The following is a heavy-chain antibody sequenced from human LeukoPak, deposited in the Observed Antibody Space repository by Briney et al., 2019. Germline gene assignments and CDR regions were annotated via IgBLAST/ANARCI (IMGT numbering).Heavy chain of an antibody. CDR2: IYSGGST. Sequence: GALRLSCAASGFTVSSNYMSWVRQAPGKGLEWVSVIYSGGSTYYADSVKGRFTISRDNSKNTLYLQMNSLRSDDTAVYYCARERVRYFDWITSVNAFDIWGQGTMVTVSS. V-gene: IGHV3-53*05. CDR1: GFTVSSNY. J-gene: IGHJ3*02. D-gene: IGHD3-9*01. CDR3: ARERVRYFDWITSVNAFDI.